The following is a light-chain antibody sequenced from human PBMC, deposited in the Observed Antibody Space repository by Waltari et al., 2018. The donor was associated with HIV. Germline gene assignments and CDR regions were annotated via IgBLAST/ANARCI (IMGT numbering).Light chain of an antibody. CDR1: QKISNY. J-gene: IGKJ1*01. CDR2: AAT. CDR3: QQSYSPPWT. Sequence: DIQMTQSPSSLSASVGDRVTITCRASQKISNYLHWYHQKPGKAPNLLIYAATSFQSGVPSRFSGSGSGTDVTLTITSLQPEDFGTYYCQQSYSPPWTFGQGTKVEIK. V-gene: IGKV1-39*01.